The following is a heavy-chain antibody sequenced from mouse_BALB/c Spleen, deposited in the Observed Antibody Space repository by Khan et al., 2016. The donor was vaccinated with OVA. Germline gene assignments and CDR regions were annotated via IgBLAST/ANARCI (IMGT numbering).Heavy chain of an antibody. Sequence: QVQLQQSGPELVRPGVSVKISCKGSGYTFTDYAMHWVKQSHAKSLEWIGLISTYSGNTNYNQQFKGKATMTVDKSSSTAYLELPRLTTEDSAIYYCARHAYDGYYDYWGQGTTFTVSS. D-gene: IGHD2-3*01. CDR1: GYTFTDYA. V-gene: IGHV1S137*01. CDR2: ISTYSGNT. J-gene: IGHJ2*01. CDR3: ARHAYDGYYDY.